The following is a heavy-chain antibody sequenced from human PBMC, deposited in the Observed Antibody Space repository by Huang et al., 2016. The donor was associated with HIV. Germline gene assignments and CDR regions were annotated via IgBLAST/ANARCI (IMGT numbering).Heavy chain of an antibody. CDR2: IRSKRLGGTS. CDR3: SPSGDDYYYYYMDV. Sequence: INWFRHVPGKGLEWRDLIRSKRLGGTSKGAPSVRDRFSIERDEAKSVAYLKMESLEIEDTAVYLCSPSGDDYYYYYMDVWGKGTSVTVSS. D-gene: IGHD4-17*01. J-gene: IGHJ6*03. V-gene: IGHV3-49*03.